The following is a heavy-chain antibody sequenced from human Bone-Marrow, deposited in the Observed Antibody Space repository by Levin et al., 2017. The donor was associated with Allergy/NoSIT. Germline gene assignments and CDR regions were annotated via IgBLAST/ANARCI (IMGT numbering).Heavy chain of an antibody. V-gene: IGHV1-2*02. CDR1: GYTFTGYY. CDR2: INPDSGGT. D-gene: IGHD2/OR15-2a*01. CDR3: ARLPTVISNFDY. J-gene: IGHJ4*02. Sequence: VASVKVSCKASGYTFTGYYMHWVRQAPGQGLEWMGWINPDSGGTNYAQKFQGRVTMTRDTSISTAYMELTRLRSDDTAVFYCARLPTVISNFDYWGQGTLVTVSS.